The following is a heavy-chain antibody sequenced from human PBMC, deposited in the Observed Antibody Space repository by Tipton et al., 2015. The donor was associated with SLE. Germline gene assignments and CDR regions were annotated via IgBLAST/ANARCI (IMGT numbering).Heavy chain of an antibody. Sequence: TLSLTCTVSGGSITSGSYYWTWIRQPAGKGLEWLGHIYTGGSTNYNPSLKGRVTISVDTSKNQFSLKLTSVTAADTAVYYCAKDYNHDNADYNWGQGTLVIVSS. CDR3: AKDYNHDNADYN. J-gene: IGHJ4*02. CDR1: GGSITSGSYY. D-gene: IGHD4-17*01. V-gene: IGHV4-61*09. CDR2: IYTGGST.